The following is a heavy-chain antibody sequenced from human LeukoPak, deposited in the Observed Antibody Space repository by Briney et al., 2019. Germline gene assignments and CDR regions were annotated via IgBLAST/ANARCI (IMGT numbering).Heavy chain of an antibody. CDR2: ISGSGGST. CDR1: GFTFSSYA. J-gene: IGHJ6*03. Sequence: PGGSLRLSCAASGFTFSSYAMSWVRQAPGKGLEWVSAISGSGGSTYYADSVKGRFTISRDNSKNTLYLQMNSLRAEDTAVYYCARGPPCSGGSCEQGGYYYYYMDVWGKGTTVTVSS. CDR3: ARGPPCSGGSCEQGGYYYYYMDV. D-gene: IGHD2-15*01. V-gene: IGHV3-23*01.